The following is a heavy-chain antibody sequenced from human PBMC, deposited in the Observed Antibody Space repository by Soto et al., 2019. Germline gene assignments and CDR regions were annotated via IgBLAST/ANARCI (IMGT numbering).Heavy chain of an antibody. CDR2: IGTAGDT. CDR1: GFTISSYD. J-gene: IGHJ4*02. V-gene: IGHV3-13*04. CDR3: ARAIGPTLFDY. Sequence: PGGSLILACAASGFTISSYDMHCFRQGPGKGLEWVSAIGTAGDTNYAGSVKGRFTISRENAKNSLYLQMNSLRAGDTAIYFCARAIGPTLFDYWGQGALVTVSS. D-gene: IGHD3-22*01.